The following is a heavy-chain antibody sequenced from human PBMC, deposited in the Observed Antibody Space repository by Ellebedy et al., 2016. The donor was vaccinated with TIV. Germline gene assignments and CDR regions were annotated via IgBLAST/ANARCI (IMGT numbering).Heavy chain of an antibody. CDR3: VPRMVVAFEY. Sequence: PGGSLRLSCSASGLTFRNYAMHWVRQAPGKGLEYVSAISNNGGSTYYADSVKVRFTISRDNSKNTLYLQMSSLTPEDTAVYYCVPRMVVAFEYWGQGTLVTVSS. CDR2: ISNNGGST. J-gene: IGHJ4*02. D-gene: IGHD2-21*01. V-gene: IGHV3-64D*09. CDR1: GLTFRNYA.